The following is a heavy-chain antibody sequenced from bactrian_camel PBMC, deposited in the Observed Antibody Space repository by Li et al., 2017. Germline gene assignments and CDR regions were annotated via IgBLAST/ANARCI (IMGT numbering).Heavy chain of an antibody. D-gene: IGHD3*01. CDR2: ISTGGLRT. CDR1: TATNDLCC. J-gene: IGHJ4*01. V-gene: IGHV3S63*01. Sequence: HVQLVESGGGSVQAGGSLRLSCAASTATNDLCCMGWFRQAPGKEREGVATISTGGLRTYYADSVKGRFTISEGKAKNTVYLQLNSLKTEDTAMYYCAQGYRQGVRSLDDLGRAGPLQGTQVTVS.